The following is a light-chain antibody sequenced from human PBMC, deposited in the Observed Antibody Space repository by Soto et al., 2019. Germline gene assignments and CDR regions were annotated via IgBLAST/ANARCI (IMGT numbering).Light chain of an antibody. CDR1: SSNIGSNY. V-gene: IGLV1-47*02. CDR2: SNN. J-gene: IGLJ1*01. Sequence: QSVLTQPPSASGTPGQRVTISCSGSSSNIGSNYVYWYQQLPGTAPKLLIYSNNHRPSGVPDRFSGSKSGTSASLAISGLRSEDEADYYCAAWDDSLSGSYVFGTGTKLTVL. CDR3: AAWDDSLSGSYV.